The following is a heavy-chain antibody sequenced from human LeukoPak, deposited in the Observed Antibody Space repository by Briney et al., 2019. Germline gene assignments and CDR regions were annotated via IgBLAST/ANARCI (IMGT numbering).Heavy chain of an antibody. V-gene: IGHV4-59*08. CDR3: ARLHYDSSGYYYFDY. J-gene: IGHJ4*02. Sequence: SETLSLTCTVSGGSISSDYWSWIRQPPGKGLEWMGYIYYSGITNYNPSLKSRVTISVDTSKNQFSLKLSSVTAADTAVYYCARLHYDSSGYYYFDYWGQGTLVTVSS. CDR2: IYYSGIT. D-gene: IGHD3-22*01. CDR1: GGSISSDY.